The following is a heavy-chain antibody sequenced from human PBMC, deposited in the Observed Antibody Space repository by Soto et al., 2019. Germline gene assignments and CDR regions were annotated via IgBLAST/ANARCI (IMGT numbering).Heavy chain of an antibody. CDR2: ITYNGTNK. CDR3: AKEMTTNPFEY. V-gene: IGHV3-30*18. CDR1: GFTFGSYG. Sequence: QVQLVESGGGVVQPGGSLRLSCAASGFTFGSYGMHWVRQAPGKGLEWVAGITYNGTNKSYADSVKGRLIISRDNPKSTMYLQMDSLRAEDTATYHCAKEMTTNPFEYWGQGALVTVSS. J-gene: IGHJ4*02. D-gene: IGHD4-17*01.